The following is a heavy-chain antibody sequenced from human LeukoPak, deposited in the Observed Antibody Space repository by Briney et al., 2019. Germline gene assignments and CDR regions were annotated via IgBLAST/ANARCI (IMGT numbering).Heavy chain of an antibody. CDR3: AKDIEYCSGGSCYSFDY. CDR1: GFTFSSNG. CDR2: IWYDGTNK. V-gene: IGHV3-33*06. Sequence: GRSLRLSCAASGFTFSSNGMHWVRQAPGKGLEWVAVIWYDGTNKFYADSVKGRFTISRDNSKNTLYLQMNSLRAEDTALYYCAKDIEYCSGGSCYSFDYWGQGTLVTVSS. J-gene: IGHJ4*02. D-gene: IGHD2-15*01.